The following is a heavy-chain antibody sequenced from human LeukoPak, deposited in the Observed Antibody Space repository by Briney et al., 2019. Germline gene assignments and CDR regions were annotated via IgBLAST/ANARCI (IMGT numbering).Heavy chain of an antibody. J-gene: IGHJ6*02. V-gene: IGHV3-23*01. CDR3: AKAPYGCSSTSCYGVDYYYYYGMDV. D-gene: IGHD2-2*01. CDR1: GFTFSSYA. CDR2: ISGSGGST. Sequence: GGSLRLSCAASGFTFSSYAMSWVRQAPGKGLEWVSAISGSGGSTYYADSVKGRFTISRDNSKNTLYLQMNSLRAEDTAVYYCAKAPYGCSSTSCYGVDYYYYYGMDVWGQGTTVTVSS.